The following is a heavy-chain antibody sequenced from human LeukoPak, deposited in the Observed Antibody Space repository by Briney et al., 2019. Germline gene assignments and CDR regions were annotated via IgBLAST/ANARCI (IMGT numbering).Heavy chain of an antibody. J-gene: IGHJ4*02. CDR3: ARGRSMRYPYYFEY. Sequence: ASVKVSCKAFGYTFTTYDISWVRQATGQGLEWMGWMNPNSGSTGYAQKFQGRVTITRNTSISTAYMELSGLRSEDTAVYYCARGRSMRYPYYFEYWGQGTLVTVSS. CDR1: GYTFTTYD. V-gene: IGHV1-8*03. D-gene: IGHD1-26*01. CDR2: MNPNSGST.